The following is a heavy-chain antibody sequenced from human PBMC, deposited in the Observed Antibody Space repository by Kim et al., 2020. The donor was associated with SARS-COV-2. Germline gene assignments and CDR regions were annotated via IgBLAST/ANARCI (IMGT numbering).Heavy chain of an antibody. V-gene: IGHV3-30*04. CDR2: ISYDGSNK. Sequence: GGSLRLSCAASGFTFSSYAMHWVRQAPGKGLEWVAVISYDGSNKYYADSVKGRFTISRDNSKNTLYLQMNSLRAEDTAVYYCARPGGARTATNRRYFDYWGQGTLVTVSS. CDR3: ARPGGARTATNRRYFDY. D-gene: IGHD5-18*01. CDR1: GFTFSSYA. J-gene: IGHJ4*02.